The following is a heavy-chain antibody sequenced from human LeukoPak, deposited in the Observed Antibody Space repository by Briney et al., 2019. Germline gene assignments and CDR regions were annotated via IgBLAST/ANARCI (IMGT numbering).Heavy chain of an antibody. D-gene: IGHD3-9*01. CDR1: GFTFSSYW. J-gene: IGHJ6*02. Sequence: GSLRLSCVASGFTFSSYWMHRVRQDPRKGLVWVSRINGDGRNINYADSVRGRFTISRDNAKNTLYLQMNTLRVEDTAVYYCTRDLMDYDVSTGLHHYYMDVWGQGTTVTVSS. CDR2: INGDGRNI. V-gene: IGHV3-74*01. CDR3: TRDLMDYDVSTGLHHYYMDV.